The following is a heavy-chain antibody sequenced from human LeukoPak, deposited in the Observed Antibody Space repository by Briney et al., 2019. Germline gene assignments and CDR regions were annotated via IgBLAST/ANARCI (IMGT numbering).Heavy chain of an antibody. V-gene: IGHV3-21*05. D-gene: IGHD3-22*01. CDR2: ISSSSSPI. Sequence: PGGSLRLSCAASGFTFSSYSMNWVRQAPGKGLEWVSYISSSSSPIYYADSVKGRFTISRDNAKKSLYLQMNSLRAEDTAVYYCARTYYYDSSGYREDWFDPWGQGTLVTVSS. CDR1: GFTFSSYS. CDR3: ARTYYYDSSGYREDWFDP. J-gene: IGHJ5*02.